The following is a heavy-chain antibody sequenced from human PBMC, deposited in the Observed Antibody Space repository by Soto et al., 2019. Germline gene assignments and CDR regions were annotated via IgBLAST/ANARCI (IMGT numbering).Heavy chain of an antibody. CDR3: ARRAAVTTNDY. Sequence: GGSLRLSCEASGFRFSDYWMTWVRQAPGKGLEWVANIKKDGSEKSYADSVKGRFTISRDNAKNSLYLRMSSLRVDDTAVYYCARRAAVTTNDYWGQGTLVTVSS. D-gene: IGHD4-17*01. V-gene: IGHV3-7*01. CDR2: IKKDGSEK. CDR1: GFRFSDYW. J-gene: IGHJ4*02.